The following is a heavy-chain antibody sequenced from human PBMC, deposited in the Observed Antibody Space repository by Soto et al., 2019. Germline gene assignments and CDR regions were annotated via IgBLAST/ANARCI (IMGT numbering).Heavy chain of an antibody. CDR1: GFTFSSHA. J-gene: IGHJ4*02. Sequence: LRLSCTASGFTFSSHAMSWVRQAPGKHLEWVSSISGSAGLTFYADSVKGRFTISRDNSKNTLYLQMNSLRAEDTARYYCAKDWISGSSPYWGQGTLVTVSS. D-gene: IGHD2-15*01. CDR2: ISGSAGLT. CDR3: AKDWISGSSPY. V-gene: IGHV3-23*01.